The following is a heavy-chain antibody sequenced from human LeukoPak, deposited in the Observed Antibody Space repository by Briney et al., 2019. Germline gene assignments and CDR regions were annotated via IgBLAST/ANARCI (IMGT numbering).Heavy chain of an antibody. Sequence: PGGSLRLSCAASGFTFSDAWMTWVRQASGKGLGWVGRIKRKADGGTPDYAAPVAGRFTISRDDSKKTLYLQMNSLKIEDTAVYYCTRDSDILTGYYRGAFDIWGQGTTVTVSP. D-gene: IGHD3-9*01. V-gene: IGHV3-15*01. CDR3: TRDSDILTGYYRGAFDI. J-gene: IGHJ3*02. CDR1: GFTFSDAW. CDR2: IKRKADGGTP.